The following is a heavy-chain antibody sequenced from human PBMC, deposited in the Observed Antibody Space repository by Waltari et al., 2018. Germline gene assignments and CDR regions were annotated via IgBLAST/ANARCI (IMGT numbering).Heavy chain of an antibody. CDR1: GGSISSSTYS. CDR2: RYYSGST. Sequence: QLQLQESGPGLVKPSEALSLTCTVSGGSISSSTYSWGWHRQPPGKGLVWIGSRYYSGSTYYNPSLKSRVTISVDTSKNQFSLKLSSVTAADTAVYYCARHVNSGWYIHAFDIWGQGTMVTVSS. CDR3: ARHVNSGWYIHAFDI. J-gene: IGHJ3*02. D-gene: IGHD6-19*01. V-gene: IGHV4-39*01.